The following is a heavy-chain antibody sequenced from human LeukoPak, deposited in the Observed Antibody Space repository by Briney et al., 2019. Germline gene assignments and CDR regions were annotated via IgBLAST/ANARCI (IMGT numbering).Heavy chain of an antibody. CDR3: TTDPISAGLDY. D-gene: IGHD6-13*01. V-gene: IGHV3-15*01. CDR1: GFTFSNTW. CDR2: IKSRPDGGTT. J-gene: IGHJ4*02. Sequence: GGSLRLSCAASGFTFSNTWMTWVRQAPRKGLEWVGHIKSRPDGGTTDYAAPVKGRFIISRYDSKNTLYLQMNSLKTEDTAVYYCTTDPISAGLDYWGQGTLVTVSS.